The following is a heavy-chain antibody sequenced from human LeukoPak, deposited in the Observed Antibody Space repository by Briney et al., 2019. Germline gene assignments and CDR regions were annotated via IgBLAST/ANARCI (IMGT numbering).Heavy chain of an antibody. CDR2: IYTSGST. CDR1: GVSVSSGTYY. D-gene: IGHD3-22*01. Sequence: PSETLSLTCTVSGVSVSSGTYYWTWIRQPPGKGLEWIGNIYTSGSTNYSPSLKSRLTISLDTSKNQFSLKLSSVTAADTAVYYCARMAYYYDSDGYSQPDYWGQGTLVTVSS. CDR3: ARMAYYYDSDGYSQPDY. V-gene: IGHV4-61*01. J-gene: IGHJ4*02.